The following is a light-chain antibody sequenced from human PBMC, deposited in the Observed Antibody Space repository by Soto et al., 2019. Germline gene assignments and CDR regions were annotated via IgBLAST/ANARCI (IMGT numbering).Light chain of an antibody. V-gene: IGKV1-33*01. Sequence: DIQMTQSPSSLSASVGDRITITCQASQDISNRLNWYHQKPGKAPNLLIYDASNLAAGVPSGFSGSGSGTHFTFTITSLQPEDIGTYYCQQYNSYSGTFGPGTKVDIK. CDR3: QQYNSYSGT. J-gene: IGKJ3*01. CDR2: DAS. CDR1: QDISNR.